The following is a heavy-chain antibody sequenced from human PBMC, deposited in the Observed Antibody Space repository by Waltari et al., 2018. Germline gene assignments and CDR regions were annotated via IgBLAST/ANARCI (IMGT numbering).Heavy chain of an antibody. CDR3: ARGMWGGGVCYID. V-gene: IGHV3-53*02. CDR1: GFTVSSNY. Sequence: EVQLVETGGGLIQPGGSLRLSCAASGFTVSSNYMSWVRQAPGKGLEWVSVIYSGGSTDYADSVKGRFTISRDNSKNTLYLQMNSLRAEDTAVYYCARGMWGGGVCYIDWGQGTLVTVSS. D-gene: IGHD2-8*02. CDR2: IYSGGST. J-gene: IGHJ4*02.